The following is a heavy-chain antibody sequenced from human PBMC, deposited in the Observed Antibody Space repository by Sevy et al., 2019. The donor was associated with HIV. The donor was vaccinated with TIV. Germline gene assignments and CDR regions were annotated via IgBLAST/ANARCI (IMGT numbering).Heavy chain of an antibody. CDR3: ARILPRYCSGGSCYPGAFDI. J-gene: IGHJ3*02. CDR1: GGSITGFY. Sequence: SETLSLTCIVSGGSITGFYWSWTRQPPGKGLELIGYIYYSGTTNYNPSLKSRVTISVDTSKNQFSLKLSSVTAADTAVYYCARILPRYCSGGSCYPGAFDIWGQGTMVTVSS. D-gene: IGHD2-15*01. CDR2: IYYSGTT. V-gene: IGHV4-59*01.